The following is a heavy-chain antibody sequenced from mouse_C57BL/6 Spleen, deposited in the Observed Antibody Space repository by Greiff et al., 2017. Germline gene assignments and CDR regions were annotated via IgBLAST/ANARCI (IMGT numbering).Heavy chain of an antibody. CDR3: TTRYYVSSPAWFAY. V-gene: IGHV14-1*01. J-gene: IGHJ3*01. CDR1: GFNIKDYY. CDR2: IDPEDGDT. D-gene: IGHD1-1*01. Sequence: EVQLQQSGAELVRPGASVKLSCTASGFNIKDYYMHWVKQRPEQGLEWIGRIDPEDGDTEYAPKFQGKATMTADTSSNTAYLQLSSLTSEDTAVYYCTTRYYVSSPAWFAYWGQGTLVTVSA.